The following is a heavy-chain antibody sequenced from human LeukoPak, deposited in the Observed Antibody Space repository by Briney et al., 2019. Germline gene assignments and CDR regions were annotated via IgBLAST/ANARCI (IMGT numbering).Heavy chain of an antibody. CDR1: GFTFSTYA. V-gene: IGHV3-30*18. CDR2: ISYDGGSK. D-gene: IGHD3-22*01. J-gene: IGHJ3*02. Sequence: GRSLRLSCAASGFTFSTYAMHWVRQAPGKGLEWVAVISYDGGSKYYGDSVKGRFTISRDNSKNTLYLQMNSLRAEDTAVYYCAKDYCDSHAFDIWGQGTMVTVSS. CDR3: AKDYCDSHAFDI.